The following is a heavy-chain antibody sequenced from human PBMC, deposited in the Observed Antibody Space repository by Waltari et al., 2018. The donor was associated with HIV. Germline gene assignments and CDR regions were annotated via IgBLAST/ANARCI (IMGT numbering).Heavy chain of an antibody. D-gene: IGHD3-10*01. Sequence: EVQLVESGGGLVKPGGSLRLSCAASGFTFSSYSMNWVRQAPGKGLEWVSSISSSSSYIYYADSVKGRFTISRDNAKNSLYLQMNSLRAEDTAVHYCARNYGSGSYPYYYYGMDVWGQGTTVTVSS. J-gene: IGHJ6*02. V-gene: IGHV3-21*01. CDR2: ISSSSSYI. CDR1: GFTFSSYS. CDR3: ARNYGSGSYPYYYYGMDV.